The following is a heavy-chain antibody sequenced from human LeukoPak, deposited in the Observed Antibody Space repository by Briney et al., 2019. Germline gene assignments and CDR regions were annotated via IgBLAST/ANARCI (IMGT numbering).Heavy chain of an antibody. CDR2: IYYSGST. CDR3: AKPSNYYGSATDAFDF. D-gene: IGHD3-10*01. Sequence: SETLSLTRTVSGGSISSSYSYWGWIRQPPGKGLEWIGNIYYSGSTYYNPSLKSRVTISVDTSKNHFSLKLNSVTAADTAVYYCAKPSNYYGSATDAFDFWGQGTMVTVSS. V-gene: IGHV4-39*07. CDR1: GGSISSSYSY. J-gene: IGHJ3*01.